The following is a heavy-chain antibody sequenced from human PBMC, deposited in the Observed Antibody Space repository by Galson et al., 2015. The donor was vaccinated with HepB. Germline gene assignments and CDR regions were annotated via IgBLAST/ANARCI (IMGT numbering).Heavy chain of an antibody. CDR1: GFTVSSNY. J-gene: IGHJ3*02. CDR3: ARDPSSLYDSSGPHTFDI. D-gene: IGHD3-22*01. Sequence: SLRLSCAASGFTVSSNYMSWVRQAPGKGLEWVSVIYSGASTDYADSVQSRFTSSRDNSMNTLYLQMNSLRAEDTAVYYCARDPSSLYDSSGPHTFDIWCQGTLVTVSS. CDR2: IYSGAST. V-gene: IGHV3-66*02.